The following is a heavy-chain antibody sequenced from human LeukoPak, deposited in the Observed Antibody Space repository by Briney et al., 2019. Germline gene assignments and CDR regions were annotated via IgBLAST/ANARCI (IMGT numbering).Heavy chain of an antibody. D-gene: IGHD3-22*01. Sequence: WASVKVSCKASGYTFTSYDINWVRQATGQGLEWMGWMNPNSGNTSYAQKFQGRVTMTRDTSISTAYMELSRLRSDDTAVYYCARDNSKSGLTMIVPYYWGQGTLVTVSS. CDR2: MNPNSGNT. CDR3: ARDNSKSGLTMIVPYY. CDR1: GYTFTSYD. J-gene: IGHJ4*02. V-gene: IGHV1-8*01.